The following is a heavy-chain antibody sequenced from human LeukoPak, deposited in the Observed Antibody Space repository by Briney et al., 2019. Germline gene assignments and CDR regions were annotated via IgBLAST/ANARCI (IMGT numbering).Heavy chain of an antibody. CDR3: ARDGWELLLEPFDY. Sequence: GGSLRLSFAASGFTFSSYWMHWVRQAPGKGLVWVSCINTDGSSTSYADSVKGRFTISRDNAKNTLYLQMNSLRAEDTAVYYCARDGWELLLEPFDYWGQGTLVTVSS. D-gene: IGHD1-26*01. CDR1: GFTFSSYW. CDR2: INTDGSST. J-gene: IGHJ4*02. V-gene: IGHV3-74*01.